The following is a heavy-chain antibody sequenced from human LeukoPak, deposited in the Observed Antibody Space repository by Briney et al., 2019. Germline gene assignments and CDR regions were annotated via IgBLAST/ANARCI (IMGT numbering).Heavy chain of an antibody. CDR3: ARLAPGSGYFDY. D-gene: IGHD6-19*01. Sequence: SETLSLTCTVSGGSISSYYWSWIRQPPGKGLEWIGYISYSESTNSNPSLKSRVTISVDTSKNQFSLKLSSVTAADTAVYYCARLAPGSGYFDYWGQGTLVTVSS. J-gene: IGHJ4*02. CDR2: ISYSEST. V-gene: IGHV4-59*08. CDR1: GGSISSYY.